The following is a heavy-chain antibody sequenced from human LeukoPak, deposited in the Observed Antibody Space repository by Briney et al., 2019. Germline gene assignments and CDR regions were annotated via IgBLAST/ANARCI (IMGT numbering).Heavy chain of an antibody. CDR2: IYYSGST. J-gene: IGHJ4*02. V-gene: IGHV4-59*12. CDR1: GGSISSYY. CDR3: ARESATDFDY. D-gene: IGHD1-26*01. Sequence: PSETLSLTCTVSGGSISSYYWSWIRQPPGKGLEWIGYIYYSGSTNYNPSLKSRVTMSVDTSKKQFSLKLSSVTAADTAVYYCARESATDFDYWGQGTLVTVSS.